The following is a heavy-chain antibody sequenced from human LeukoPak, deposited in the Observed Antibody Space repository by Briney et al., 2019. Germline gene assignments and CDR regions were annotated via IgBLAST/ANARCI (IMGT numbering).Heavy chain of an antibody. CDR1: GGSFSGYY. Sequence: SETLSLTCAVYGGSFSGYYWSWIRQPPGKGLEWIGEINHSGSTNYNPSLKSRVTISVDTPKNQFSLKLSSVTAADTAVYYCARGQVGATKDFDYWGQGTLVTVSS. CDR3: ARGQVGATKDFDY. J-gene: IGHJ4*02. D-gene: IGHD1-26*01. CDR2: INHSGST. V-gene: IGHV4-34*01.